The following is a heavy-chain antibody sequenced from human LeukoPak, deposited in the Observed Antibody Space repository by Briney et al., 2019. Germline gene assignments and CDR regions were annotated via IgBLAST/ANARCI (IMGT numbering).Heavy chain of an antibody. CDR2: IIPIFGTA. V-gene: IGHV1-69*13. D-gene: IGHD2-2*02. CDR1: GYAFTGHY. J-gene: IGHJ5*02. Sequence: SVKVSCKASGYAFTGHYMHWVRQAPGQGLEWMGGIIPIFGTANYAQKFQGRVTITADEFTSTAYMELSSLRSEDTAVYYCARVAGGRYCSSTSCYMRGWFDPWGQGTLVTVSS. CDR3: ARVAGGRYCSSTSCYMRGWFDP.